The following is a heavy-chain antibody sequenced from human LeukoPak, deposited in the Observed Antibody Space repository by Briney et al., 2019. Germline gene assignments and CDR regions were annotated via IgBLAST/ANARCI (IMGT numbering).Heavy chain of an antibody. D-gene: IGHD3-10*01. J-gene: IGHJ6*03. CDR2: MNPNSGNT. CDR1: GYTFTSYD. V-gene: IGHV1-8*01. Sequence: ASVKVSCKASGYTFTSYDINWVRQATGQGLEWMGWMNPNSGNTGYAQKFQGRVTMTRNTSISTAYMELSSLRSEDTAVYYCARSEYGSGSYYNVGGLYMDVWGKGTTVTISS. CDR3: ARSEYGSGSYYNVGGLYMDV.